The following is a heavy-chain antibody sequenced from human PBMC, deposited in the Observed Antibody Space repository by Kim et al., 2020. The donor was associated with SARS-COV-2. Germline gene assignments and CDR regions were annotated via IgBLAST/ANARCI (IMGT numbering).Heavy chain of an antibody. D-gene: IGHD3-10*01. CDR2: ISAYNGNT. J-gene: IGHJ4*02. CDR3: AREGIWFGELGVITGIGYYFDY. V-gene: IGHV1-18*01. Sequence: ASVKVSCKASGYTFTSYGISWVRQAPGQGLEWMGWISAYNGNTNYAQKLQGRVTMTTDTSTSTAYMELRSLRSDDTAVYYCAREGIWFGELGVITGIGYYFDYWGQGTLVTVSS. CDR1: GYTFTSYG.